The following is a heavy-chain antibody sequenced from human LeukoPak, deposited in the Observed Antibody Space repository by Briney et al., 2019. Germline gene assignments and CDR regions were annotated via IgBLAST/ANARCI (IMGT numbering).Heavy chain of an antibody. CDR3: ASRSTPYYYYGMDV. CDR2: MNPNSGNT. Sequence: ASVKVSCKASGYTFTSYDINWVRQATGQGLEWMGWMNPNSGNTGYAQKFQGRVTMTRNTSISTACMELSSLRSEDTAVYYCASRSTPYYYYGMDVWGQGTTVTVSS. V-gene: IGHV1-8*01. CDR1: GYTFTSYD. J-gene: IGHJ6*02.